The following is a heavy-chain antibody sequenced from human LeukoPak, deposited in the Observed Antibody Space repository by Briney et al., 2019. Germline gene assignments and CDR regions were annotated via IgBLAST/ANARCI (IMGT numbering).Heavy chain of an antibody. CDR1: GGSISSSNYY. CDR2: IYYSGST. J-gene: IGHJ3*02. CDR3: ARDRRAFDI. Sequence: SETLSLTCTVSGGSISSSNYYWGWIRQPPGKGLEWIGYIYYSGSTNYNPSLKSRVTISVDTSKNQFSPKLSSVTAADTAVYYCARDRRAFDIWGQGTMVTVSS. V-gene: IGHV4-61*01.